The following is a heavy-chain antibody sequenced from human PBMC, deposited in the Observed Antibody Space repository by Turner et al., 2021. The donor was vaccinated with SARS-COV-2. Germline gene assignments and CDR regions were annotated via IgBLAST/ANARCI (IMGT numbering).Heavy chain of an antibody. CDR1: GFSFSNYA. J-gene: IGHJ4*02. CDR3: AKEEVGYDY. V-gene: IGHV3-30*18. D-gene: IGHD2-15*01. CDR2: ISYDGRQK. Sequence: QVQLVESGGGLVQPGRSQRLSCATSGFSFSNYAMHWVRQAPGKGLEWVAVISYDGRQKYYADSVKSRFTISRDDSKNTVFRQMNSLRPEDTAVYDCAKEEVGYDYWGQGTLVTVSS.